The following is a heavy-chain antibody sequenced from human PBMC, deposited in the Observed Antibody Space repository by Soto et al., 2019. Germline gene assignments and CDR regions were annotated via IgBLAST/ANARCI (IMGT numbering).Heavy chain of an antibody. J-gene: IGHJ4*02. CDR3: APQAFDY. Sequence: LRLSCAASGFTFSNYGMHWVRQAPGKGLEWVAFVWLDGSNKYYADSVRDRFTISRVNSKNTLYLQMNSLRAEDTAVYHCAPQAFDYWGQGTLVTVSS. CDR2: VWLDGSNK. CDR1: GFTFSNYG. V-gene: IGHV3-33*01.